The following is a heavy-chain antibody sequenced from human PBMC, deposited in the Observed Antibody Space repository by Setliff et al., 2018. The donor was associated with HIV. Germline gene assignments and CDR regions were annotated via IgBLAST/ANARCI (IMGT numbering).Heavy chain of an antibody. CDR2: IYYSGST. Sequence: KTSETLSLTCTVSGGSISSSSYYWGWIRQPPGKGLEWIGSIYYSGSTYYNPSLKSRVTISADTSKNQFSLKLSSVTAADTAVYYCARVSSRGIAARPPLFDYWGQGTLGTVSS. CDR1: GGSISSSSYY. J-gene: IGHJ4*02. D-gene: IGHD6-6*01. CDR3: ARVSSRGIAARPPLFDY. V-gene: IGHV4-39*07.